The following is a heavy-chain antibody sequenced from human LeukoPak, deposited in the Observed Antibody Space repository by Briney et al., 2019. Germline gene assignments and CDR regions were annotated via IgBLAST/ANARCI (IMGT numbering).Heavy chain of an antibody. J-gene: IGHJ4*02. CDR1: GFTFSIYG. CDR3: AKDSGSYSNYETN. CDR2: IWYDGSNE. Sequence: GGSLRLSCAASGFTFSIYGMHWVRQAPGKGLEGVAVIWYDGSNEYYADSVKGRFTISRDNSKNTLYLQMNSLRAEDTAVYYCAKDSGSYSNYETNWGQGTLVTVSS. D-gene: IGHD4-11*01. V-gene: IGHV3-33*06.